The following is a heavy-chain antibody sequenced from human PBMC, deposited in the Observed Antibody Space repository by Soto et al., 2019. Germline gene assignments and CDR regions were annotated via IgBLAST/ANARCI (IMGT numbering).Heavy chain of an antibody. CDR1: GGTLGSYA. D-gene: IGHD4-4*01. Sequence: QVQLLQSGAEVRKPGSSVKVSCKASGGTLGSYAITWVRQAPGQGFEWMGGFIPIFGITNYAQRFEDRPTITADQSTSTVYMELSSLTYDDTAVYYCVPLQPSTIRGRPGMDVWGQGTTITVSS. J-gene: IGHJ6*02. CDR2: FIPIFGIT. CDR3: VPLQPSTIRGRPGMDV. V-gene: IGHV1-69*17.